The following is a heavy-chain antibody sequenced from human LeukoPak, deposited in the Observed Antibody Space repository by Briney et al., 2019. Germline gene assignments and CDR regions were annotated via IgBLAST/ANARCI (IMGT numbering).Heavy chain of an antibody. Sequence: SETLSLTCAVYGGSFSGYYWSWIRQPPGKGLEWIGEINHSGSTNYNPSLKSRVTISVDTSKNQFSLKLSSVTAADTAVYYCARVRRCTNGVCYTCDYRGQGTLVTVSS. J-gene: IGHJ4*02. CDR1: GGSFSGYY. D-gene: IGHD2-8*01. V-gene: IGHV4-34*01. CDR3: ARVRRCTNGVCYTCDY. CDR2: INHSGST.